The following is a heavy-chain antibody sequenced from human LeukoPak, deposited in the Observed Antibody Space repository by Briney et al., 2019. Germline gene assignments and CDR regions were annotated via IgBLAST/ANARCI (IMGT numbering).Heavy chain of an antibody. J-gene: IGHJ6*03. CDR1: GFTFSDDY. Sequence: KAGGSLRLSCAVSGFTFSDDYMSWIRQAPGKGLEWVSYISSSGSSIYYADSVKGRFSISRDNAKNALYLQMNSLRAEDTGVYYCARDGSRYCSSTSCSSGYYYYHMDVWGKGTTVTVSS. CDR3: ARDGSRYCSSTSCSSGYYYYHMDV. D-gene: IGHD2-2*01. CDR2: ISSSGSSI. V-gene: IGHV3-11*04.